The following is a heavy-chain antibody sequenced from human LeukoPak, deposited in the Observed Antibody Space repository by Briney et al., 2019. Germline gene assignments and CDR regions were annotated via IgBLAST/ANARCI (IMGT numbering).Heavy chain of an antibody. CDR1: GGSISSYY. V-gene: IGHV4-59*01. Sequence: SETLSRTCTVSGGSISSYYWSWIRQPPGKGLEWIGYIYYSGSTNYNPSLKSRVTISVDTSKNQFSLKLSSVTAADTAVYYCARGAYSSSTPRYWGQGTLVTVSS. J-gene: IGHJ4*02. D-gene: IGHD6-6*01. CDR3: ARGAYSSSTPRY. CDR2: IYYSGST.